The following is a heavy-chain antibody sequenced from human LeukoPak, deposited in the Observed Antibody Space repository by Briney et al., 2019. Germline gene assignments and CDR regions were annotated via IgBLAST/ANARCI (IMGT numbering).Heavy chain of an antibody. CDR3: ASVLLRFGELLKWFDP. Sequence: SETLSLTCTVSGGSISSSSYYWGWIRQPPRKGLEWIGSIYYSGSTYYSPSLKSRVTISVDTSKNQFSLKLSSVTAADTAAYYCASVLLRFGELLKWFDPWGQGTLVTVSS. CDR1: GGSISSSSYY. J-gene: IGHJ5*02. CDR2: IYYSGST. V-gene: IGHV4-39*01. D-gene: IGHD3-10*01.